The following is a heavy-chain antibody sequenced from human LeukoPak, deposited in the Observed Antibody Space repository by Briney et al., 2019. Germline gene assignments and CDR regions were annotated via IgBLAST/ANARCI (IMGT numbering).Heavy chain of an antibody. J-gene: IGHJ4*02. D-gene: IGHD3-10*01. V-gene: IGHV1-18*01. CDR2: ITAYNDNT. Sequence: GASVKVSCKASGYTFTSCGISWVRQAPGQGLEWMGWITAYNDNTNYAQKLQGRVTMTTDTSTSTAYMELRSLRSDDTAVCYCARALLWFGEPSHIDYWGQGTLVTASS. CDR1: GYTFTSCG. CDR3: ARALLWFGEPSHIDY.